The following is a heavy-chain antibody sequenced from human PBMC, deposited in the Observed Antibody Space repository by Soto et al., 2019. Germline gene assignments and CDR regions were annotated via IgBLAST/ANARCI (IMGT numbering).Heavy chain of an antibody. J-gene: IGHJ3*02. Sequence: GSLRLSCAASGFTFSSYAMSWVRQAPGKGLEWVSAISGSGGSTYYADSVKGRFTISRDNSKNTLYLQMNSLRAEDTVVYYYSKDELLWFGELLGAFDIWGQGTMVTVSS. V-gene: IGHV3-23*01. CDR1: GFTFSSYA. CDR3: SKDELLWFGELLGAFDI. D-gene: IGHD3-10*01. CDR2: ISGSGGST.